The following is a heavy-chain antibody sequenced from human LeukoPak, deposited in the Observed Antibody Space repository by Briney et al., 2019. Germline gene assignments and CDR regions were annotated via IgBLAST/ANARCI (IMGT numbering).Heavy chain of an antibody. J-gene: IGHJ1*01. CDR3: ARDLYCSGGSCYHGAEYFQH. Sequence: ASVKVSCKASGYTFTGYYMHWVRQAPGQGLEWMGRINPNSGGTNYAQKFQGRATMTRDTSISTAYMELSRLRSDDTAVYYCARDLYCSGGSCYHGAEYFQHWGQGTLVTVSS. CDR1: GYTFTGYY. CDR2: INPNSGGT. V-gene: IGHV1-2*06. D-gene: IGHD2-15*01.